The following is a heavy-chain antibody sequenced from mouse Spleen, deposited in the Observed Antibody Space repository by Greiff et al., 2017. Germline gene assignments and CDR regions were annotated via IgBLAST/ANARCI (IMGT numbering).Heavy chain of an antibody. CDR1: GYTFTSYW. D-gene: IGHD2-1*01. CDR2: IYPGSGST. V-gene: IGHV1-55*01. CDR3: ARWRLYYGNYDYAMDY. Sequence: VQLQQPGAELVKPGASVKMSCKASGYTFTSYWITWVKQRPGQGLEWIGDIYPGSGSTNYNEKFKSKATLTVDTSSSTAYMQLSSLTSEDSAVYYCARWRLYYGNYDYAMDYWGQGTSVTVSS. J-gene: IGHJ4*01.